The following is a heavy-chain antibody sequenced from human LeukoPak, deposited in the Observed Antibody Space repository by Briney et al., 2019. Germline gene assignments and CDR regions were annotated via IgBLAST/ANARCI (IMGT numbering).Heavy chain of an antibody. CDR2: VNHSGST. CDR3: ARSGGWTYYYGSRFDP. J-gene: IGHJ5*02. D-gene: IGHD3-10*01. CDR1: GGSFSGYY. V-gene: IGHV4-34*01. Sequence: SETLSLTCAVYGGSFSGYYWSWIRQPPGKGLEWIGEVNHSGSTNYNPSLKSRATISVDTSQNQFSLKLSSVTAADTAVYYCARSGGWTYYYGSRFDPWGQGTLVTVSS.